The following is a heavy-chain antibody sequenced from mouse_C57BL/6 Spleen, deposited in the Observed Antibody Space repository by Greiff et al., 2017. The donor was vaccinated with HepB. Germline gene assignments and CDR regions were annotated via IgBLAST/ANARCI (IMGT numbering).Heavy chain of an antibody. V-gene: IGHV5-9-1*02. CDR2: ISSGGDYI. CDR3: TSYDGYYGFAY. D-gene: IGHD2-3*01. J-gene: IGHJ3*01. CDR1: GFTFSSYA. Sequence: EVKLVESGEGLVKPGGSLKLSCAASGFTFSSYAMSWVRQTPEKRLEWVAYISSGGDYIYYADTVKGRFTISRDNARNTLYLQMSSLKSEDTAMYYCTSYDGYYGFAYWGQGTLVTVSA.